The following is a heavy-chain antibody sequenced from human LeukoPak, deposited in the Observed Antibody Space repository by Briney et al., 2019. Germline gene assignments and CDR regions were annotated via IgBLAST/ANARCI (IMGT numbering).Heavy chain of an antibody. D-gene: IGHD1-26*01. CDR2: IKSDGSRT. CDR3: AKDIVSGYSGTYH. J-gene: IGHJ4*02. Sequence: GGSLRLSCAASGFTFSNYWMHWVRQAPGKGLVWVSRIKSDGSRTDYADSVKGRFTISRDNAKNTLYLQMNSLRAEDTAIYYCAKDIVSGYSGTYHWGQGTLVTVSS. CDR1: GFTFSNYW. V-gene: IGHV3-74*01.